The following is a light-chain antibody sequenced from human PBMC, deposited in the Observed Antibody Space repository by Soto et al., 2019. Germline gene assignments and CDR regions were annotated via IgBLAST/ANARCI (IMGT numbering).Light chain of an antibody. V-gene: IGKV3-20*01. Sequence: EIVLTQSPGTLSLSPGERATLSSSASQSVSSSYLAWYQQKPGQAPRLLIYGASSRATGIPDRFSGSGSGTEFTLTISRLEPEDFAVYYCQQYGSPFTFGPGTKVDIK. J-gene: IGKJ3*01. CDR1: QSVSSSY. CDR2: GAS. CDR3: QQYGSPFT.